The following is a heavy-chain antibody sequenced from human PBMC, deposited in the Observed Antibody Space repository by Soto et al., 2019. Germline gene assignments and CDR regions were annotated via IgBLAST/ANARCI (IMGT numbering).Heavy chain of an antibody. CDR1: GFIFSSFW. CDR2: INSDESST. J-gene: IGHJ4*02. Sequence: GGSLRLSCAASGFIFSSFWMHWVRQAPGKGLVWVSRINSDESSTTYADSGKGRFTITRENAKNTLFLQMNSPRAEDTAGYYCARGKVVPRTRNYYFDYWGQGTLVTVSS. V-gene: IGHV3-74*01. CDR3: ARGKVVPRTRNYYFDY. D-gene: IGHD3-22*01.